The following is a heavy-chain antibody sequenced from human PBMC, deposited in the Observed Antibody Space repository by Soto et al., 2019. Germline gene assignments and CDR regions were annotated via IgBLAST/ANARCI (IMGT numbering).Heavy chain of an antibody. CDR2: ISGSGGST. CDR1: GFTFSSYA. CDR3: AKDLEINWNDDELVIYYFDY. V-gene: IGHV3-23*01. J-gene: IGHJ4*02. D-gene: IGHD1-20*01. Sequence: EVQLLESGGGLVQPGGSLRLSCAASGFTFSSYAMSWVRQAPGKGLEWVSAISGSGGSTYYADSVKGRFTISRDNSKNTLYLQINSLRAEDTAVYYCAKDLEINWNDDELVIYYFDYWGQGTLVTVSS.